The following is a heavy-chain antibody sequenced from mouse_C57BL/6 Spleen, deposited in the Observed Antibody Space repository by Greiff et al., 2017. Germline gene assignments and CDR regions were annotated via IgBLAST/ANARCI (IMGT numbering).Heavy chain of an antibody. V-gene: IGHV5-16*01. Sequence: EVQRVESEGGLVQPGSSLKLSCTASGSTFSDYYMAWVRQVPEKGLEWVANINYDGSSTYYLDSLKSRFIISRDNAKNILYLQMSSLKSEDTATYYCARSQLLPDYWGQGTTLTVSS. D-gene: IGHD1-1*01. CDR3: ARSQLLPDY. CDR2: INYDGSST. CDR1: GSTFSDYY. J-gene: IGHJ2*01.